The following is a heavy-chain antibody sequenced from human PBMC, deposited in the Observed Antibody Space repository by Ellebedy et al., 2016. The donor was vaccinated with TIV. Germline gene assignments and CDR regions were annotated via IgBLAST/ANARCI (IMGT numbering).Heavy chain of an antibody. CDR2: IFYTGTT. CDR1: GSSISSSNYY. V-gene: IGHV4-39*01. CDR3: ARCGSGRYYNVPFDY. J-gene: IGHJ4*02. D-gene: IGHD3-10*01. Sequence: SETLSLXXSVSGSSISSSNYYWCWIRQPQGKGREWVGTIFYTGTTNYNPSLKSRVTISVDTSKHESSLKLSSVPAADTAVYYCARCGSGRYYNVPFDYWGQGTLVTVSS.